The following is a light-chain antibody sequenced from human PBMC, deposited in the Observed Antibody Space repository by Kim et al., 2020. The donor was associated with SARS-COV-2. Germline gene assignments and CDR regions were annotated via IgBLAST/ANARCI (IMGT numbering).Light chain of an antibody. J-gene: IGKJ1*01. CDR3: LQYNYSPRT. CDR1: QSISSTY. Sequence: SPRERATLSCRASQSISSTYLAWYQQRPGRAPRLLIYGTSNRATGIPDMFSGSGSGTDFTLTITRLEPEDFAVYYCLQYNYSPRTFGQWTKVEIK. CDR2: GTS. V-gene: IGKV3-20*01.